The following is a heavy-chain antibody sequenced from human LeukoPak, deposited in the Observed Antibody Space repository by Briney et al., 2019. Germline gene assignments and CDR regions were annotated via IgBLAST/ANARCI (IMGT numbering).Heavy chain of an antibody. V-gene: IGHV3-21*01. CDR1: GVTFSSYS. Sequence: AGSLSLTCAASGVTFSSYSMNWVRQPPGKGLEWVSSISSSSSYIYYADSVKGRFTISRDNAKNSLYLQMSSLRAEDTAVYYCARDSRSLAALYYFDYWGQGTLVTVSS. D-gene: IGHD3-16*02. CDR2: ISSSSSYI. J-gene: IGHJ4*02. CDR3: ARDSRSLAALYYFDY.